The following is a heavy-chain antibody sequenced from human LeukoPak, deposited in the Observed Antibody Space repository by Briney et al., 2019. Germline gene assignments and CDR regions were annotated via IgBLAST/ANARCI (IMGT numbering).Heavy chain of an antibody. Sequence: GGSLRLSCAASGFTFNIYAMNWVRQAPGKGLEWVSTISGSGCNTYYADSVKGRFTISRDNSKNTLYLQMNTLRAEDAAVYYFSKDPRYGWSYNCFDYWGEGTMVTVSS. CDR1: GFTFNIYA. J-gene: IGHJ4*02. CDR3: SKDPRYGWSYNCFDY. V-gene: IGHV3-23*01. CDR2: ISGSGCNT. D-gene: IGHD3-10*01.